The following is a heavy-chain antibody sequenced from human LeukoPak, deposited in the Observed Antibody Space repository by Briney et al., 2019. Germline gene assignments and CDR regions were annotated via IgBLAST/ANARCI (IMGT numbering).Heavy chain of an antibody. CDR2: ISSSGGTL. CDR3: SRLRGYSYGYADY. Sequence: PGGSLRLSCAASGFTFSSYSMNWVRQAPGKGLEWVSYISSSGGTLDYADSVKGRFTISRDNAKNSLYLQMNNLRAEDTAVYYCSRLRGYSYGYADYWGQGTQVTVSS. J-gene: IGHJ4*02. CDR1: GFTFSSYS. D-gene: IGHD5-18*01. V-gene: IGHV3-48*04.